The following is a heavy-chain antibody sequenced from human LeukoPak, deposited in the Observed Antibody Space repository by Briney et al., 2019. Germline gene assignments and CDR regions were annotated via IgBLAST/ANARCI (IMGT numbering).Heavy chain of an antibody. D-gene: IGHD6-13*01. V-gene: IGHV1-46*01. CDR3: ARDSSSWLGRQYYYYGMDV. CDR2: INPSGGST. CDR1: GYTFTSYY. Sequence: ASVKVSCKASGYTFTSYYMHWVRQAPGQGLEWMGIINPSGGSTSYAQKFQGRVTMTRDTSTSTVYMELRSLRSDDTAVYYCARDSSSWLGRQYYYYGMDVWGQGTTVTVSS. J-gene: IGHJ6*02.